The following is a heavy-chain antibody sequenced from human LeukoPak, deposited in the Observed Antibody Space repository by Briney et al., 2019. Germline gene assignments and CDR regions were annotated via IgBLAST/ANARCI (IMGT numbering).Heavy chain of an antibody. J-gene: IGHJ5*02. Sequence: KPSETLSLTCAVYGGSFSGYYWSWIRQPPGKGLEWIGEINHSGSTNYNPSLKSRVTISVETSKNQFSLMLSSVTAADQAVYYCARHPYQLLWLSWLDPWGQGTLVTVSS. CDR3: ARHPYQLLWLSWLDP. D-gene: IGHD2-2*01. CDR2: INHSGST. CDR1: GGSFSGYY. V-gene: IGHV4-34*01.